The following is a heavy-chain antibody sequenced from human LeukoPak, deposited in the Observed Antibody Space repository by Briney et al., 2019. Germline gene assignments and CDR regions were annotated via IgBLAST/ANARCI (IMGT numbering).Heavy chain of an antibody. CDR3: AKVPAVTHPPVNY. CDR1: GFTFSSYA. J-gene: IGHJ4*02. D-gene: IGHD4-17*01. Sequence: PGGSLRLSCAASGFTFSSYAMSWVRQAPGKGLEWVSAISGSGGSTYYADSVKGRFTISRDNSKNTLYMQMKSLRAEDPAVHYCAKVPAVTHPPVNYWGQGTLVTVSS. CDR2: ISGSGGST. V-gene: IGHV3-23*01.